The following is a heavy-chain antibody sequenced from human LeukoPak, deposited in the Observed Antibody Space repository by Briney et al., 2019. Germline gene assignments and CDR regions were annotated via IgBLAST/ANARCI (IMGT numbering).Heavy chain of an antibody. CDR1: GFTFSSYE. Sequence: PGGSLRLSCAASGFTFSSYEMNRVRQAPGKGLEWVSYISSSGSTIYYADSVKGRFTISRDNAKNSLYLQMNSLRAEDTAVYYCARDTRHYYDSSGYTAVFDYWGQGTLVTVSS. CDR3: ARDTRHYYDSSGYTAVFDY. V-gene: IGHV3-48*03. D-gene: IGHD3-22*01. J-gene: IGHJ4*02. CDR2: ISSSGSTI.